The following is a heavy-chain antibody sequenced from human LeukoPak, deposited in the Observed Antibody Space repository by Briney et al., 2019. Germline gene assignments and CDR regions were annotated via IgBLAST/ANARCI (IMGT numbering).Heavy chain of an antibody. CDR3: GRDNYYCPGSYYMGYYYGMDV. J-gene: IGHJ6*02. D-gene: IGHD3-10*01. V-gene: IGHV3-30-3*01. Sequence: PGGSLRLSCSATVCNYSSYAMLWVRQAPGKGLEWVAVISYDGSNKYYADSVKGRFTISRDNSKNTLYLQMNSLRAEDTAVYYCGRDNYYCPGSYYMGYYYGMDVWGQGTTVTVSS. CDR1: VCNYSSYA. CDR2: ISYDGSNK.